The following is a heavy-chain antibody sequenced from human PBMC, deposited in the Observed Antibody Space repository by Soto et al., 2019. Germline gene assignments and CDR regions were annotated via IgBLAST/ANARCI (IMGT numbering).Heavy chain of an antibody. CDR1: GFTFSSYA. Sequence: EVQLLESGGGLVQPGGSLRLSCAASGFTFSSYAMSWVRQAPGKGLEWVSAISGSGGSTYYADSVKGRFTISRDNSKKPVLPQINSLRAEDTAVYYCAKGRDSSCDFWSCRFDYWGQGTLVTVSS. J-gene: IGHJ4*02. CDR2: ISGSGGST. D-gene: IGHD3-3*01. CDR3: AKGRDSSCDFWSCRFDY. V-gene: IGHV3-23*01.